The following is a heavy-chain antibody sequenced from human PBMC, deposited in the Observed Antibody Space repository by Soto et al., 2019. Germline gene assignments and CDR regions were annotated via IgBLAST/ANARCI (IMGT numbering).Heavy chain of an antibody. Sequence: SETLSLTCTVSGGAVSSGSYCLSWIRQPPWNGLEWIGYIYYSGSTNYNPSLKSRVTISVDTSKNQFSLKLSSVTAADTAVYYCARASFRVTSSIRGPYGMDVWGQGTTVTVSS. CDR3: ARASFRVTSSIRGPYGMDV. CDR1: GGAVSSGSYC. CDR2: IYYSGST. J-gene: IGHJ6*02. V-gene: IGHV4-61*01. D-gene: IGHD4-17*01.